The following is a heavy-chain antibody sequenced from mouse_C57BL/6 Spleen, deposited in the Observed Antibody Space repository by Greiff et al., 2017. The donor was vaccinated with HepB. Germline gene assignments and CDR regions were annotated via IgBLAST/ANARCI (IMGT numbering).Heavy chain of an antibody. CDR2: IYPSDSET. V-gene: IGHV1-61*01. CDR3: AREGAYINYGGACFAY. Sequence: VQLQQPGAELVRPGSSVKLSCKASGYTFTSYWMDWVKQRPGQGLEWIGNIYPSDSETHYNQKFKDKATLTVDKSSSTAYMQLSSLTSEDSAVYYCAREGAYINYGGACFAYWGQGTLVTVSA. J-gene: IGHJ3*01. D-gene: IGHD2-5*01. CDR1: GYTFTSYW.